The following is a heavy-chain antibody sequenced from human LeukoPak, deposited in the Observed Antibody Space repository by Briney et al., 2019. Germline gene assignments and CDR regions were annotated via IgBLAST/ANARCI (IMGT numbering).Heavy chain of an antibody. J-gene: IGHJ4*02. CDR2: IYSGGSK. CDR1: GFTVGSNY. CDR3: ARDGAGYSFDY. Sequence: GGSLRLSCAASGFTVGSNYMSWVRQAPGKGLEWVSVIYSGGSKYYAASVKGRFTISRDNSKNTLYLQMNSLRAEDTAVYYCARDGAGYSFDYWGQGTLVTVSS. D-gene: IGHD3-22*01. V-gene: IGHV3-66*02.